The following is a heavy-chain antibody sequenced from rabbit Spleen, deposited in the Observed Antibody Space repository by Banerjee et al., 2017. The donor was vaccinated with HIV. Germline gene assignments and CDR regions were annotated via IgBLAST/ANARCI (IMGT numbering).Heavy chain of an antibody. V-gene: IGHV1S45*01. CDR2: IYAGSSGNT. D-gene: IGHD1-1*01. CDR3: ARGYSSGYHNYVEAFNL. J-gene: IGHJ4*01. Sequence: QEQLEESGGDLVKPEGSLTLTCTASGFSFSSSYYMCWVRQAPGKGLEWIACIYAGSSGNTYYASWAKGRFTISKTSSTTVTLQMTSLTAADTATYLCARGYSSGYHNYVEAFNLWGQGTLVTVS. CDR1: GFSFSSSYY.